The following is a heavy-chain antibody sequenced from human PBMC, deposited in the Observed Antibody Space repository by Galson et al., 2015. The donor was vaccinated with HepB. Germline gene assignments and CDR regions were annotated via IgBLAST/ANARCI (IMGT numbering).Heavy chain of an antibody. D-gene: IGHD3-10*01. Sequence: SLRLSCAASGFTFSSYAMHWVRQAPGKGLEWVAVISYDGSNKYYADSVKGRFTISRDNSKNTLYLQMNSLRAEDTAVYYCARDRGGYYGSGNTDYWGQGTLVTVSS. V-gene: IGHV3-30-3*01. CDR1: GFTFSSYA. CDR2: ISYDGSNK. J-gene: IGHJ4*02. CDR3: ARDRGGYYGSGNTDY.